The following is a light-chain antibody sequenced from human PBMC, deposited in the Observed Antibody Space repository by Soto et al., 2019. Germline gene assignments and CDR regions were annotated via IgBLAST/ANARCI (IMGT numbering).Light chain of an antibody. J-gene: IGKJ2*01. CDR2: DAS. Sequence: EIQMTQSPSTLSASVGDRVNITCRASQSISTHLAWYQQKPGKAPEVLIYDASTLESGVPSRFSGSGSGTKFTLTISSLQPDDFATYYCQQYSSNLYTFGQWTKLEIK. V-gene: IGKV1-5*01. CDR1: QSISTH. CDR3: QQYSSNLYT.